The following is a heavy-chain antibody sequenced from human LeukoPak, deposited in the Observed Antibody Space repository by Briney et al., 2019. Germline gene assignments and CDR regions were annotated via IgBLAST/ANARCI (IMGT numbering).Heavy chain of an antibody. V-gene: IGHV3-30*04. CDR2: ISFDGSNK. CDR3: ARDNCGGGCYDAFDI. CDR1: GFIFSTYA. J-gene: IGHJ3*02. Sequence: GGSLRLSCTASGFIFSTYAMHWVRQAPGKGLEWLALISFDGSNKYYADSVKGRFTISRDNSKNTLHLQMNSLRPEDTAVYYCARDNCGGGCYDAFDIWGQGTMVTVSS. D-gene: IGHD2-21*02.